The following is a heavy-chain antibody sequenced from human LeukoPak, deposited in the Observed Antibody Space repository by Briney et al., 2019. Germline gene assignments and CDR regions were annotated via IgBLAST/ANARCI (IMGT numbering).Heavy chain of an antibody. D-gene: IGHD6-13*01. CDR1: GGTFSSYA. J-gene: IGHJ4*02. V-gene: IGHV1-69*06. Sequence: ASVKVSCKASGGTFSSYAISWVRQAPGQGLEWMGGIIPIFGTANYAQKFQGRVTITADKSTSTAYMELSSLRSEDTAVYYCARDLGYSSSWYGYDFDHWGQGTLVTVSS. CDR2: IIPIFGTA. CDR3: ARDLGYSSSWYGYDFDH.